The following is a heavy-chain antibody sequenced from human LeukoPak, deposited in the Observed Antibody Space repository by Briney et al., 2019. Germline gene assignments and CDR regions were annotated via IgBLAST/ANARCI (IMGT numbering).Heavy chain of an antibody. CDR3: ARTRVPGSYSPKGPFDY. Sequence: PSETLSLTCTVSGYSISSGYYWGWIRQPPGKGLEWIGSIYDSGSTYYNPSLKSRVTISVDTSKNQFSLKLSSVTAADTAVYYCARTRVPGSYSPKGPFDYWGQGTLVTVSS. D-gene: IGHD1-26*01. V-gene: IGHV4-38-2*02. J-gene: IGHJ4*02. CDR1: GYSISSGYY. CDR2: IYDSGST.